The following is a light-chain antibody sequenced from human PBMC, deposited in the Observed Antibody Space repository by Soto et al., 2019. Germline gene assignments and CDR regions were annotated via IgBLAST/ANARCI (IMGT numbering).Light chain of an antibody. J-gene: IGKJ2*01. CDR3: QQRSHWPYT. Sequence: EIVLTQSPATLSVSPGERATLSCRASQSVRFYLSWYQQKPGQPPRLLIYESSNRATGIPARFSGSGPGTDFTLTISSLEPGDFAVYYCQQRSHWPYTFGQGTKLEIK. CDR1: QSVRFY. CDR2: ESS. V-gene: IGKV3-11*01.